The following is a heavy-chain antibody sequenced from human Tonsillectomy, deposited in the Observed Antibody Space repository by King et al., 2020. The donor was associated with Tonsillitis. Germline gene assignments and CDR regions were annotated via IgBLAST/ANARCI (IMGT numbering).Heavy chain of an antibody. CDR3: ARDIGDLRNYWYFDL. J-gene: IGHJ2*01. D-gene: IGHD3-10*01. Sequence: HVQLVESGAEVKNPGASVKVSCKASGYTFTGYHLHWVRQAPGQGLEWMGWISPRTGGTYSIQKFEGRVAMTRDTSINTVYMELNRLTSDDTAVYFCARDIGDLRNYWYFDLWGRGTLVTVSS. CDR1: GYTFTGYH. CDR2: ISPRTGGT. V-gene: IGHV1-2*02.